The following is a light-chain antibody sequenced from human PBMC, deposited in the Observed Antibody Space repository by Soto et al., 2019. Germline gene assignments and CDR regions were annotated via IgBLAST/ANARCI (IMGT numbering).Light chain of an antibody. CDR3: QQYNSYSLT. CDR1: QSISSW. Sequence: DIRMTQSPSTLSASVGDRVTITCRASQSISSWLAWYQQKPGKAPKLLIYDVSSLESGVPSRFSGSGSGKEFTLTISSLQPDDFATYYCQQYNSYSLTFGGGTKVEIK. V-gene: IGKV1-5*01. J-gene: IGKJ4*01. CDR2: DVS.